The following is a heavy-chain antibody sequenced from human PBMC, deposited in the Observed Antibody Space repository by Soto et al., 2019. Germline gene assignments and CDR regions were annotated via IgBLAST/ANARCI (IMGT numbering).Heavy chain of an antibody. CDR2: IYSSGST. Sequence: SETMSLTCTVSGGSVSSDTHYWSWIGQPPGKRLEWIGFIYSSGSTNYNPSLKSRVTMSVDTSKNQFSLELRSVIVADTAVYHCARFVRSCSGTTCYTRADVWGQGTTVTVSS. V-gene: IGHV4-61*01. J-gene: IGHJ6*02. CDR1: GGSVSSDTHY. CDR3: ARFVRSCSGTTCYTRADV. D-gene: IGHD2-2*02.